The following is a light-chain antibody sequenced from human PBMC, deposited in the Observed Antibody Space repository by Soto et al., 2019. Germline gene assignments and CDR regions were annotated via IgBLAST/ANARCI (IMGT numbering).Light chain of an antibody. J-gene: IGLJ3*02. CDR1: SSDVGGYNY. Sequence: QSALTQPASVSGSPGQSITISCTGTSSDVGGYNYVSWYQQYPGKAPKLMIYDVSNRPSGVSNRFSGSKSGNTASLTISGLQAEDEAHYYCSSYTSSSAVEFGGGTKLTVL. CDR3: SSYTSSSAVE. V-gene: IGLV2-14*01. CDR2: DVS.